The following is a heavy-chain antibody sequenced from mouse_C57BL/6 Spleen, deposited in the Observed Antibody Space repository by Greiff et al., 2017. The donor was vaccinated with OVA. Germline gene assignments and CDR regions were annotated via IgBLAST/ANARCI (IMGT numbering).Heavy chain of an antibody. CDR3: AWALYGSSFYYFDY. CDR2: ISYDGSN. J-gene: IGHJ2*01. CDR1: GYSITSGYY. Sequence: DVKLQESGPGLVKPSQSLSLTCSVTGYSITSGYYWNWIRQFPGNKLEWMGYISYDGSNNYNPSLKNRISITRDTSKNLFFLKLNSVTTEDTATYYCAWALYGSSFYYFDYWGQGTTLTVSS. V-gene: IGHV3-6*01. D-gene: IGHD1-1*01.